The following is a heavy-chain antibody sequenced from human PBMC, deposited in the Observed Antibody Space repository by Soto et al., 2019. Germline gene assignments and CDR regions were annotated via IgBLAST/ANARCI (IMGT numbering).Heavy chain of an antibody. CDR1: GGSISSGGYS. J-gene: IGHJ4*02. CDR3: ARESTVDLAGY. D-gene: IGHD5-12*01. CDR2: IYHSGST. Sequence: PSETLSLTCAVSGGSISSGGYSWSWIRQPPGKGLEWIGYIYHSGSTYYNPSLKGRFTISRDNAKNSLYLQMNSLRVEDTAVYYCARESTVDLAGYWGQGTLVTVS. V-gene: IGHV4-30-2*01.